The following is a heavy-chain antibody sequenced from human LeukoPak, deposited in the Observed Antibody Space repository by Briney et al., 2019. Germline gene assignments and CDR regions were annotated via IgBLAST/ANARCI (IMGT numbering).Heavy chain of an antibody. CDR3: AREGFGSNYVFDY. V-gene: IGHV4-4*07. Sequence: SETLSLTCTVSGDSIRSYYWRWLRQPAGKGLEWIGRIYTSGSTNYNPSLKSRVTMSVDTSKNQFSLKLSSVTAADTAVYYCAREGFGSNYVFDYWGQGTLVTVSS. D-gene: IGHD4-11*01. CDR1: GDSIRSYY. J-gene: IGHJ4*02. CDR2: IYTSGST.